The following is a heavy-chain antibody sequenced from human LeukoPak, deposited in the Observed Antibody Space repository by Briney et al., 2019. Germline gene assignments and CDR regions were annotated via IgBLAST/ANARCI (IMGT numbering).Heavy chain of an antibody. J-gene: IGHJ4*02. CDR3: ARDALDCSSTSCQIDY. CDR2: IDSSGGYM. CDR1: GFTFNTYS. V-gene: IGHV3-21*01. Sequence: GGSLRLSCEASGFTFNTYSMNWARQAPGKGLEWVSSIDSSGGYMFYADSLKGRFTISRDNAKNSLYLQMNSLRAEDTAVYYCARDALDCSSTSCQIDYWGQGTLVTVSS. D-gene: IGHD2-2*01.